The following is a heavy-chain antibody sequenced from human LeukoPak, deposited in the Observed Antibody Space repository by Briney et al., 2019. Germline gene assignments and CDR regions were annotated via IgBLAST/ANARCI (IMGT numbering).Heavy chain of an antibody. Sequence: PSETLSLTCAVYGGSFSGYYWSWIRQPPGKGLEWIGEINHSGSTNYNPSLKSRVTISVDTSKNQFSLKLSSVTAADTAVYYCARTVTNDYGGNSFDCWGQGTLVTVSS. D-gene: IGHD4-23*01. CDR2: INHSGST. V-gene: IGHV4-34*01. CDR3: ARTVTNDYGGNSFDC. J-gene: IGHJ4*02. CDR1: GGSFSGYY.